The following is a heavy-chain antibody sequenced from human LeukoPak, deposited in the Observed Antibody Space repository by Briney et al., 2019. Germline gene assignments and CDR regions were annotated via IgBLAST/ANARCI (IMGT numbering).Heavy chain of an antibody. CDR3: ARAMTVVVYDGFEV. D-gene: IGHD3-22*01. CDR1: GGSISNNSYY. J-gene: IGHJ3*01. Sequence: PSETLSLTCTVSGGSISNNSYYWGWIRQPPGKGLEWTGTIYYSEITYYNPSFKSRVIISLDSSKYHYSLKMGSVPDPYTAVYSCARAMTVVVYDGFEVWGHGTMVTVSS. V-gene: IGHV4-39*02. CDR2: IYYSEIT.